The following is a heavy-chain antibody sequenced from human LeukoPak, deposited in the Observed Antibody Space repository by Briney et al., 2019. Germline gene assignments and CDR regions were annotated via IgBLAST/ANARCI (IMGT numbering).Heavy chain of an antibody. CDR3: AGGRLRFPQTR. D-gene: IGHD5-12*01. CDR2: INHSGST. J-gene: IGHJ4*02. Sequence: SETLSLTCAVNGGPFSGYYWSWIRQPPGKGLEWIGEINHSGSTNYNPSLKSRVTISVDTSKNQFSLKLSSVTAADTAVYYCAGGRLRFPQTRWGQGTLVTVSS. CDR1: GGPFSGYY. V-gene: IGHV4-34*01.